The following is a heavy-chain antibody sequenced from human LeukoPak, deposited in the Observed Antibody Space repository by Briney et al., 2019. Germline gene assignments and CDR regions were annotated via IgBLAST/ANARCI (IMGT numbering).Heavy chain of an antibody. V-gene: IGHV3-30*09. J-gene: IGHJ4*02. CDR2: ISYDGSNK. D-gene: IGHD3-3*01. CDR3: ARDYRFLEWLLYY. CDR1: GFTFSSYW. Sequence: GGSLRLSCAASGFTFSSYWMSWVRQAPGKGLEWVAVISYDGSNKYYADSVKGRLAISRDNSKNTLYLQMNSLRAEDTAVYYCARDYRFLEWLLYYWGQGTLVTVSS.